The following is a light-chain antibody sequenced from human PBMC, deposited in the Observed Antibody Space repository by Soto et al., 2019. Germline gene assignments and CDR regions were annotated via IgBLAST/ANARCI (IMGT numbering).Light chain of an antibody. V-gene: IGKV3-20*01. CDR2: GTS. Sequence: ENVLTQSPGRLSLSVGETATLSCRASQSVAKSSIAWYQQPVGQPPRLLIKGTSGRATGVPDKFSGSESGIIFTLPIARVEAEDCAVFHCQQYETSPLTFGGGATLEIK. J-gene: IGKJ4*02. CDR1: QSVAKSS. CDR3: QQYETSPLT.